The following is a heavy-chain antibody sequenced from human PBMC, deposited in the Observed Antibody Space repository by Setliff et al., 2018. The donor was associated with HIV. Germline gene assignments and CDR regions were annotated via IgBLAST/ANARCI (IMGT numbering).Heavy chain of an antibody. Sequence: PSETLSLTCGVYVGSLRSYYWSWIRQSPGKGLEWIGEINYSGSTNYNPSLKSRVTISIDTSKNKFSLKLRSVTAADTAVYYCARGLDSWSSHGFDMWGQGTMVTVSS. D-gene: IGHD6-6*01. CDR2: INYSGST. V-gene: IGHV4-34*01. J-gene: IGHJ3*02. CDR3: ARGLDSWSSHGFDM. CDR1: VGSLRSYY.